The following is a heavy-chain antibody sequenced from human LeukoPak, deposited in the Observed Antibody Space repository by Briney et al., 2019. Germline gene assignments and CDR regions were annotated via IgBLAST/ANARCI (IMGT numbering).Heavy chain of an antibody. CDR3: AKEGYYGSGSYSDY. Sequence: GGSLRLSCAASGFTFSSYAISWVRQAQGKGREGVQAIIGSGGSTYYADSVKGRFTISRDNSKSTLYLQMNSVRAEDTAVYYGAKEGYYGSGSYSDYWGQGTLVTVSS. CDR2: IIGSGGST. D-gene: IGHD3-10*01. V-gene: IGHV3-23*01. J-gene: IGHJ4*02. CDR1: GFTFSSYA.